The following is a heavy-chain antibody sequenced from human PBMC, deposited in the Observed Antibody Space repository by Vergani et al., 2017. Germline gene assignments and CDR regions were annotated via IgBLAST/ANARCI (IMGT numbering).Heavy chain of an antibody. Sequence: EVQLVQSGAEVKKPGESLKISCNGSGYSFTSYWIGWVRQMPGKGLEWMGIIYPGDSDTRYSPSFQVQVTISADKSIINSYLQWSSLKASDTAMYYCAIRVYDSSGYYYVFDYWGQGTLVTVSA. V-gene: IGHV5-51*03. CDR3: AIRVYDSSGYYYVFDY. D-gene: IGHD3-22*01. CDR1: GYSFTSYW. CDR2: IYPGDSDT. J-gene: IGHJ4*02.